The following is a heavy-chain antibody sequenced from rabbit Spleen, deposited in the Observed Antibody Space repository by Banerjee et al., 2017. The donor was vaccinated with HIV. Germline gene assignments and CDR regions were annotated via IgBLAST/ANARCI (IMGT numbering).Heavy chain of an antibody. V-gene: IGHV1S45*01. CDR1: GFSFGSSHY. CDR2: IGMSSGRT. J-gene: IGHJ4*01. CDR3: ARETSSGWGVVSFYFNL. D-gene: IGHD4-1*01. Sequence: QEQLVESGRGLVQPEGSLTLTCTASGFSFGSSHYMCWVRQAPGKGLEWIACIGMSSGRTYYASWAKGRFTISKTSSTTVTLQLTSLTAADTATYFCARETSSGWGVVSFYFNLWGPGTLVTVS.